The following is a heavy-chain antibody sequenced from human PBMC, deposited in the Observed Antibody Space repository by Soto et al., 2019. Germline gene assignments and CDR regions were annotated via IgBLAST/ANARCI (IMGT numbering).Heavy chain of an antibody. CDR2: VSGNDGST. CDR1: GVTFSSYA. Sequence: EVQLLESGGGLVQPGGSLSLSCAASGVTFSSYAMNWLRQAPGQGLEWVSGVSGNDGSTNYANSVRGRFTISRDTSRDTLDLQWHSLIAEDTAVYYCAIGYCGRTRCSFDYWGQVSLVTVSS. D-gene: IGHD2-2*01. J-gene: IGHJ4*02. V-gene: IGHV3-23*01. CDR3: AIGYCGRTRCSFDY.